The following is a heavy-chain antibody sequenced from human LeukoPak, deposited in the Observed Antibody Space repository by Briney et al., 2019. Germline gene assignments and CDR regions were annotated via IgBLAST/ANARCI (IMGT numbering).Heavy chain of an antibody. CDR3: AKEAVRKFDFDY. J-gene: IGHJ4*02. CDR2: ISSSSTI. CDR1: GFTFSSYS. V-gene: IGHV3-48*01. D-gene: IGHD1-14*01. Sequence: GGSLRLSCAASGFTFSSYSMNWVRQAPGKGLEWVSYISSSSTIYYADSVKGRFTISRDNAKNSLYLQMNSLRAEDTAVYYCAKEAVRKFDFDYWGQGTLVTVSS.